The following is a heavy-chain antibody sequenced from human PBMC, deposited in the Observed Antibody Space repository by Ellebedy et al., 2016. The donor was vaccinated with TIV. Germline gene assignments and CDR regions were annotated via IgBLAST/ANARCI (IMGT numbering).Heavy chain of an antibody. V-gene: IGHV1-2*02. D-gene: IGHD2-2*02. CDR1: GYTFTGYY. Sequence: ASVKVSXXASGYTFTGYYMHWVRQAPGQGFEWMGWINPNSDGTNYAQKFQGRVTMTRDTSITTAYMELSRLRSDDTAVYYCARERCSSTSCYTFDYWGQGTLVTVSS. CDR3: ARERCSSTSCYTFDY. J-gene: IGHJ4*02. CDR2: INPNSDGT.